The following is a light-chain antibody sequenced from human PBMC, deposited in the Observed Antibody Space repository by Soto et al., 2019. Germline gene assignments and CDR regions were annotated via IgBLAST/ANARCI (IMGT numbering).Light chain of an antibody. CDR3: QTWGTGVPC. J-gene: IGLJ1*01. CDR2: LNSDGSH. CDR1: SGHSSYA. V-gene: IGLV4-69*01. Sequence: QPVLTQSPSASASLGASVKLTCTLSSGHSSYAIAWHQQQPEKGPRYLMKLNSDGSHSKGDGIPDRFSGSSSGAERYLTIPSLPSEDRADHYCQTWGTGVPCLGTGPKLTVL.